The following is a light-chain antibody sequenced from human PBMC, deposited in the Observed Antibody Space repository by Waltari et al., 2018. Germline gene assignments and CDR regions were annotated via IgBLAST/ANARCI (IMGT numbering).Light chain of an antibody. CDR1: QSVSRS. V-gene: IGKV3-20*01. CDR3: QHYVTLPAT. Sequence: EVVLTQPPAILSLSPVDTAILSCRASQSVSRSLAWYQQKPGQAPRLLIYGASSRATGVPDRFSGSGSGTDFSLTISRLEPEDFAVYYCQHYVTLPATFGQGTKVEIK. CDR2: GAS. J-gene: IGKJ1*01.